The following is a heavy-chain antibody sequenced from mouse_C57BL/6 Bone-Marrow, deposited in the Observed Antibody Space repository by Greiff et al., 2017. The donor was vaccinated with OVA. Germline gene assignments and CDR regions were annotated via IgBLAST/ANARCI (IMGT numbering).Heavy chain of an antibody. CDR2: VYPYNGGT. CDR1: GFTFTDYY. D-gene: IGHD3-2*02. CDR3: ARGVVWLRIQFYYAMDY. V-gene: IGHV1-36*01. Sequence: EVQLQQSGPVLVKPGPSVKISCKASGFTFTDYYMHWVKQSHGKSLEWIGLVYPYNGGTNYNQKFKGKATLTVDKSSSTAYMELNSLTSEDSAVYYCARGVVWLRIQFYYAMDYWGQGTSVTVSS. J-gene: IGHJ4*01.